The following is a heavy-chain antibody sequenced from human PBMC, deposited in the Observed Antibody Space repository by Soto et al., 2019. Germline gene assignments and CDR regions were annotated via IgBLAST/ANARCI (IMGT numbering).Heavy chain of an antibody. D-gene: IGHD2-2*01. J-gene: IGHJ3*02. CDR3: ARDLYCSSTSCFQNAFDI. CDR2: ISSSSSYI. V-gene: IGHV3-21*01. CDR1: GFTFSSYS. Sequence: GGSLILSCAASGFTFSSYSMNWVRQAPGKGLEWVSSISSSSSYIYYADSVKGRFTISRDNAKNSLYLQMNSLRAEDTAVYYCARDLYCSSTSCFQNAFDIWGQGTMVTVSS.